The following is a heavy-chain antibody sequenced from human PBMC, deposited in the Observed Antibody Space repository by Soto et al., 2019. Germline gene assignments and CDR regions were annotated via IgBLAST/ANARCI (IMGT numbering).Heavy chain of an antibody. D-gene: IGHD3-3*01. CDR1: GYTFTSYG. V-gene: IGHV1-18*01. Sequence: ASVKVSCKASGYTFTSYGISWVRQAPGQGLEWMGWISAYNGNTNYAQKLQGRVTMTTDTSTSTVYMELSSLRSEDTAVYYCATSYDFWSGPRFDPWGQGTLVTVSS. CDR2: ISAYNGNT. CDR3: ATSYDFWSGPRFDP. J-gene: IGHJ5*02.